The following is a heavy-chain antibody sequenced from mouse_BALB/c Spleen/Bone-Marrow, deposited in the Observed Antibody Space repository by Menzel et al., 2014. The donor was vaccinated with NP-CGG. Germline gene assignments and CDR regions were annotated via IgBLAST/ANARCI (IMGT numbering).Heavy chain of an antibody. J-gene: IGHJ3*01. CDR2: IRNKANGYTT. D-gene: IGHD2-13*01. V-gene: IGHV7-3*02. Sequence: EVQLVESGGGLVQPGGSLRLSCATSGFTFTDYYMSWVRQPPGKALGWLGFIRNKANGYTTEYSASVKGRFTISRDNSQSILFLQMNTLRTEDSAIYYCARVYFDDYEAWFAYWGQGTLVTVSA. CDR1: GFTFTDYY. CDR3: ARVYFDDYEAWFAY.